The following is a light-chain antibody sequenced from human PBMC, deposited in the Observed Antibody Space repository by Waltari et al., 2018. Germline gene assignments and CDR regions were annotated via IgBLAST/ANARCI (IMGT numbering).Light chain of an antibody. CDR2: SAS. CDR3: YQHSSGFT. V-gene: IGKV3-11*01. CDR1: QSVSSY. Sequence: VILTQSPATLSLSPGERATLSCRASQSVSSYLAWYQQKPGQAPRLLIHSASSRPTGIPDRFSGSGSGTEFTLTISSLEPEDVGVYHCYQHSSGFTFGPGTKLDIK. J-gene: IGKJ3*01.